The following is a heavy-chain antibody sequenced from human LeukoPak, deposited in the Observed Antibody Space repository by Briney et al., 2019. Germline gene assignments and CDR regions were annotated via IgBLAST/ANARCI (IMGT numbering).Heavy chain of an antibody. J-gene: IGHJ4*02. D-gene: IGHD6-19*01. CDR1: GFTFRSSW. Sequence: GGSLRLSCAASGFTFRSSWIHWVRQVPGKGLVWVSRINSDGSTTNYADSVKGRFTISRDNAKNSLYLQMNSLRAEDTAVYYCAREKAVAGTYFDYWGQGTLVTVSS. V-gene: IGHV3-74*01. CDR3: AREKAVAGTYFDY. CDR2: INSDGSTT.